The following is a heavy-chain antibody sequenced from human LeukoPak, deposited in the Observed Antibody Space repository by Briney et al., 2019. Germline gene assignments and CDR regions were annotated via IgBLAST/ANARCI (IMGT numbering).Heavy chain of an antibody. V-gene: IGHV4-59*12. J-gene: IGHJ3*02. CDR1: GGSISSYY. CDR2: IYYSGST. D-gene: IGHD5-24*01. Sequence: SETLSLTCTVSGGSISSYYWSWIRQPPGKGLEWIGYIYYSGSTNYNPSLKSRVTISVDTSKNQFSLKLSSVTAADTAVYYCASELQLGAFDIWGQGTMVTVSS. CDR3: ASELQLGAFDI.